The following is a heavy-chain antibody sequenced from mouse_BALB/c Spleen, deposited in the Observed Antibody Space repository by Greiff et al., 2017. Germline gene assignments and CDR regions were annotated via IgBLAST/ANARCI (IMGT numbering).Heavy chain of an antibody. V-gene: IGHV2-2*02. J-gene: IGHJ3*01. Sequence: QVQLKESGPGLVQPSQSLSITCTVSGFSLTSYGVHWVRQSPGKGLEWLGVIWSGGSTDYNAAFISRLSISKDNSKSQVFFKMNSLQANDTAIYYCARDGAYYGNHGAYWGQGTLVTVSA. CDR2: IWSGGST. CDR1: GFSLTSYG. D-gene: IGHD2-10*01. CDR3: ARDGAYYGNHGAY.